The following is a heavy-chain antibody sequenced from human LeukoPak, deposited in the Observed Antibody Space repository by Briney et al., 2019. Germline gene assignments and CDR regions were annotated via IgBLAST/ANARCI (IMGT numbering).Heavy chain of an antibody. D-gene: IGHD2-15*01. CDR1: GFTLSRDS. V-gene: IGHV3-48*01. CDR2: TSHDSAII. J-gene: IGHJ4*02. CDR3: VRDNPRCCGVVPANIDDY. Sequence: GGSLRLSCAASGFTLSRDSMNWVRQAPGKGLEWISYTSHDSAIIYYADSVRGRFTISRDNAKNSLYLQMHSLRAEDTAVYYCVRDNPRCCGVVPANIDDYWGQGTLVTVSS.